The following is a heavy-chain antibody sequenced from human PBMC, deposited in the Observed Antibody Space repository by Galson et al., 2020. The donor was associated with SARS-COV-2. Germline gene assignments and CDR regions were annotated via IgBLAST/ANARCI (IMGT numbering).Heavy chain of an antibody. CDR3: ARSYFYGDCVEYAVDI. V-gene: IGHV7-4-1*02. Sequence: ASVKVSCKASGYTFTSYAMNWVRQAPGQGLEWMGWINTNTGNPTYAQGFTGRFVFSLDTSVSTAYLQISSLKAEDTAVYYCARSYFYGDCVEYAVDIWGQGTMVTGSS. CDR1: GYTFTSYA. D-gene: IGHD4-17*01. CDR2: INTNTGNP. J-gene: IGHJ3*02.